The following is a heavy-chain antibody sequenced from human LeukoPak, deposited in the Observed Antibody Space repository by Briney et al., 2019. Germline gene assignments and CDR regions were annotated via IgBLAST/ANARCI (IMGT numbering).Heavy chain of an antibody. CDR2: NIPILGIA. CDR3: AREGYCSSTSCYNAFDI. J-gene: IGHJ3*02. CDR1: GGTFSSYT. V-gene: IGHV1-69*02. D-gene: IGHD2-2*02. Sequence: SVKVSCKASGGTFSSYTISWVRQAPGQGLEWMGRNIPILGIANYAQKFQGRVTITADKSTSTAYMELSSLRSEDTAVYYCAREGYCSSTSCYNAFDIWGQGTMVTVSS.